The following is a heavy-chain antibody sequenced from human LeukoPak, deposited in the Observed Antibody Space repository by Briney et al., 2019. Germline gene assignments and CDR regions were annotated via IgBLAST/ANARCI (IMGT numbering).Heavy chain of an antibody. J-gene: IGHJ4*02. V-gene: IGHV3-7*01. CDR3: AIDPGYYDSSGYYGDYFDY. CDR1: GFTFRSYW. D-gene: IGHD3-22*01. Sequence: GGSLRLSCAASGFTFRSYWMSRVRQAPGKGLEWVANIKQDGSEKYYVDSVKGRFTISRDNAKNSLYLQMNSLRAEDTAVYYCAIDPGYYDSSGYYGDYFDYWGQGTLVTVSS. CDR2: IKQDGSEK.